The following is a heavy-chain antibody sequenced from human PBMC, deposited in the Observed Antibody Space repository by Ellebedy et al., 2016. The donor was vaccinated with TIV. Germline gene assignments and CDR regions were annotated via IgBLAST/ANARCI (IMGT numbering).Heavy chain of an antibody. CDR2: GQYSATP. CDR1: RGPVISREFF. Sequence: MPSETLSLTCTISRGPVISREFFWGWSRQPRGQGLEGRGYGQYSATPNYNPSLESRVSMSVDTSQSRLSLSLTSVTAADTAVYYCARSRPGWLKTVFDYWGQGILVTVSS. J-gene: IGHJ4*02. CDR3: ARSRPGWLKTVFDY. D-gene: IGHD5-12*01. V-gene: IGHV4-61*03.